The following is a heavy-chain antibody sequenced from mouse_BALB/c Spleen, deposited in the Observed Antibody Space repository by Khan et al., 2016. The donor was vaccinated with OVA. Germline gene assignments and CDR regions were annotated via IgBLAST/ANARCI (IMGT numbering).Heavy chain of an antibody. CDR1: GYSITSGYV. CDR3: ARTARIKY. CDR2: KSYSGST. V-gene: IGHV3-2*02. J-gene: IGHJ2*01. Sequence: EVQLVETGPGLVKPSQSLSLTCTVTGYSITSGYVWNWIRQFPGNKLEWMGYKSYSGSTNYNPSFKSRISITRETSKNQFFLQLNSVTTEDTATYYCARTARIKYWGQGTTLTVSS. D-gene: IGHD1-2*01.